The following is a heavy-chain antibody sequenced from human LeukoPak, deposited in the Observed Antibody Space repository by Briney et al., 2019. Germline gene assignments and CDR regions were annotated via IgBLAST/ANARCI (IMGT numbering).Heavy chain of an antibody. Sequence: ASVKVSCKASGYTFTGYYMHWVRQAPGQGLEWMGWINPNSGGTNYAQKFQGRVTMTRDTSISTAYMELSRLRSDDTAVYYCARGVAVAGTSSWFDPWGQGTLVTVAS. CDR3: ARGVAVAGTSSWFDP. CDR2: INPNSGGT. D-gene: IGHD6-19*01. CDR1: GYTFTGYY. J-gene: IGHJ5*02. V-gene: IGHV1-2*02.